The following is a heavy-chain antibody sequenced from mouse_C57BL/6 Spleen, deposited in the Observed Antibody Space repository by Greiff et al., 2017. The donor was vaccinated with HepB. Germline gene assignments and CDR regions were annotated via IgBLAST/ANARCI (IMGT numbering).Heavy chain of an antibody. CDR2: IYPRSGNT. V-gene: IGHV1-81*01. D-gene: IGHD2-14*01. CDR1: GYTFTSYG. CDR3: AREVSRNYFDY. J-gene: IGHJ2*01. Sequence: VKLQQSGAELARPGASVKLSCKASGYTFTSYGISWVKQRTGQGLEWIGEIYPRSGNTYYNEKFKGKATLTADKSSSTAYMELRSLTSEDSAVYFCAREVSRNYFDYWGQGTTLTVSS.